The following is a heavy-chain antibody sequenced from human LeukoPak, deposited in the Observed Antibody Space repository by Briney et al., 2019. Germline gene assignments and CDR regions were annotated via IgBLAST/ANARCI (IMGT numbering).Heavy chain of an antibody. CDR3: ASRKMGTTFGVVPLNY. CDR1: GYTFTGYY. D-gene: IGHD3-3*01. CDR2: INPNSGGT. Sequence: GASVKVSCKASGYTFTGYYMHWVRQAPGQGLEWMGWINPNSGGTNYAQKFQGRVTMTRDTSISTAYMELSRLRSDDTAVYYCASRKMGTTFGVVPLNYWGQGTLVTVSS. J-gene: IGHJ4*02. V-gene: IGHV1-2*02.